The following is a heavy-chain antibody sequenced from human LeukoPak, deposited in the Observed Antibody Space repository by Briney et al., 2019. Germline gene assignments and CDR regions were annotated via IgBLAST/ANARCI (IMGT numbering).Heavy chain of an antibody. J-gene: IGHJ6*03. Sequence: GESLKISCKGSGYSFSTYWIGWVRQMPGKGLEYMGIIYPADSDTRYSPSFQGQVTISADKSISTAYLQWSSLKASDTAMYYCARLGYYYDSSGYYYGDYYYCMDVWGKGTTVTISS. CDR2: IYPADSDT. D-gene: IGHD3-22*01. CDR1: GYSFSTYW. CDR3: ARLGYYYDSSGYYYGDYYYCMDV. V-gene: IGHV5-51*01.